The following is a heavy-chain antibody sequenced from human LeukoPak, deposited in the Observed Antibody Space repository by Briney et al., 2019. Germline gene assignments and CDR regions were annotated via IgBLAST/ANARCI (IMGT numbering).Heavy chain of an antibody. CDR1: GGSIRGYY. J-gene: IGHJ4*02. CDR2: IYYSGST. Sequence: PSETLSLTCTVSGGSIRGYYCNWLRQHPGKGLEWIGYIYYSGSTYYNPSLKSRVTISVDTSKNQFSLKLSSVTAADTAVYYCAGGWYEGWEDYWGQGTLVTVSS. CDR3: AGGWYEGWEDY. V-gene: IGHV4-59*06. D-gene: IGHD6-19*01.